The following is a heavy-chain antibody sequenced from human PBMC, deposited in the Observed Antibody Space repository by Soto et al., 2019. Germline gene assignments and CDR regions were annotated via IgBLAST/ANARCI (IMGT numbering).Heavy chain of an antibody. J-gene: IGHJ6*03. CDR1: GFTFSSYA. CDR3: AKAPHPTPSYMYV. CDR2: ISGSGGST. Sequence: LRLSCAASGFTFSSYAMSWVRQAPGKGLEWVSAISGSGGSTYYADSVKGRFTISRDNAKNTLYLQMNSLRAEDTAVYYCAKAPHPTPSYMYVWGKGSTVTVSS. V-gene: IGHV3-23*01.